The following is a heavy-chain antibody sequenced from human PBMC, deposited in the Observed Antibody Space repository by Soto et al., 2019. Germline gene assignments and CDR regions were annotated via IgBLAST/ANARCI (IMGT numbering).Heavy chain of an antibody. CDR1: GFTFSSYG. Sequence: QVQLVESGGGVVQPGRSLRLSCAASGFTFSSYGMHWVRQAPGKGLEWVAVISYDGSNKYYVDSVKGRFTISRDNSKNTLYLQMNSRRAEDTAVYYCAKDGKAAAGTHTFDYWGQGTLVTVSS. CDR2: ISYDGSNK. J-gene: IGHJ4*02. CDR3: AKDGKAAAGTHTFDY. D-gene: IGHD6-13*01. V-gene: IGHV3-30*18.